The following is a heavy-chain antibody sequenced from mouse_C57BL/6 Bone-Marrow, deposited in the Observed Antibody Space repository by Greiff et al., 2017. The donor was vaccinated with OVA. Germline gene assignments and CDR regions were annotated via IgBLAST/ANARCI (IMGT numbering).Heavy chain of an antibody. V-gene: IGHV1-61*01. CDR1: GYTFTSYW. CDR2: IYPSDSET. Sequence: QVQLQQPGAELVRPGSSVKLSCKASGYTFTSYWMDWVKQRPGQGLEWIGNIYPSDSETHYNQKFKDKATLTVDKSSSTAYMQRSSLTSEDSAVYYCARHLYAMDYWGQGTSVTVSS. J-gene: IGHJ4*01. CDR3: ARHLYAMDY.